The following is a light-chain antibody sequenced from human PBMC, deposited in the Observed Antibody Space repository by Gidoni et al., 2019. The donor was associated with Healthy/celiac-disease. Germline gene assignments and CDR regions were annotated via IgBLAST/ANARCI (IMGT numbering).Light chain of an antibody. CDR3: QQRSNWPPLT. CDR2: DAS. V-gene: IGKV3-11*01. Sequence: EIVLTQSPATLSLSPGERATLSCRASQSVSSYLAWYQQKPGQAPRLLINDASNRATGIPARFSGSGYGTDCTLTISSLEPEDFAVYYCQQRSNWPPLTFGGGTKVEIK. CDR1: QSVSSY. J-gene: IGKJ4*01.